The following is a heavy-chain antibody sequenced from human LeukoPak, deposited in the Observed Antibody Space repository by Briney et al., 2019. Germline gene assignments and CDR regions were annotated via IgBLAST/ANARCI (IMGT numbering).Heavy chain of an antibody. Sequence: PSQTLSLTCTVSGGSISSGDYYWSWIRQPPGKGLEWIGYIYYSGSTYYNPSLKSRVTISVDTSKNQFSLKLSSVTAADTAVYYFWAGVGATLGFDYWGQGTRVTVSS. D-gene: IGHD1-26*01. J-gene: IGHJ4*02. CDR1: GGSISSGDYY. CDR2: IYYSGST. CDR3: WAGVGATLGFDY. V-gene: IGHV4-30-4*08.